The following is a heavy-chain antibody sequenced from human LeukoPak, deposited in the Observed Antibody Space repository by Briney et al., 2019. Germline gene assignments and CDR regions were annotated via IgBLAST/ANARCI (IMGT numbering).Heavy chain of an antibody. V-gene: IGHV3-48*04. CDR2: ISSSGSTI. CDR3: ARGGSSGSPGAFDI. D-gene: IGHD3-22*01. CDR1: GFTFSSYS. J-gene: IGHJ3*02. Sequence: GGSLRLSCAASGFTFSSYSMSWVRQAPGKGLEWVSYISSSGSTIYYADSVKGRFTISRDNAKNSLYLQMNSLRAEDTAVYYCARGGSSGSPGAFDIWGQGTMVTVSS.